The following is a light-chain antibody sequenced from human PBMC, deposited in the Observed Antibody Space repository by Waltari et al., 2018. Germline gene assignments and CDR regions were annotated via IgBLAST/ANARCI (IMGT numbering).Light chain of an antibody. J-gene: IGKJ4*01. V-gene: IGKV1-12*01. CDR2: GAS. CDR3: QQANSFPLT. Sequence: CRASQDISRWLAWYQQKPGKAPKFLIYGASNWQSGVPSRFSGSGSGTDFTLTISSLQPEDFATYYCQQANSFPLTFGGGTKVEIK. CDR1: QDISRW.